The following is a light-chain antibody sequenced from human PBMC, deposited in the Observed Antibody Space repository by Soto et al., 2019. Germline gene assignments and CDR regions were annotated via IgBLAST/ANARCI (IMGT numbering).Light chain of an antibody. CDR1: SSDVGDYNY. CDR2: EVS. Sequence: QSALTQPPSASGSPGQSVTISCTGTSSDVGDYNYVSWYQQHPGKAPKLMIYEVSKRPSGVPDRFSGSKSGNTASLTVSGLQAEDEADYYCSSYAVSNSLVFGGGTQVTVL. V-gene: IGLV2-8*01. J-gene: IGLJ2*01. CDR3: SSYAVSNSLV.